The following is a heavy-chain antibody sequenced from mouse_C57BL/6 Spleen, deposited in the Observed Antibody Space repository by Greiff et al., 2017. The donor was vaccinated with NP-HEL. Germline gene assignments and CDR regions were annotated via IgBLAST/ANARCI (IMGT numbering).Heavy chain of an antibody. CDR3: GGYDVND. CDR1: GYTFTSYW. V-gene: IGHV1-59*01. CDR2: IDPSDSYT. D-gene: IGHD2-2*01. Sequence: VQLQQPGAELVRPGTSVKLSCKASGYTFTSYWMHWVKQRPGQGLEWIGVIDPSDSYTNYNQKFKGKATLTVDTSSSTAYMQLSSLTSEDSAVYYCGGYDVNDWGQGTTLTVSS. J-gene: IGHJ2*01.